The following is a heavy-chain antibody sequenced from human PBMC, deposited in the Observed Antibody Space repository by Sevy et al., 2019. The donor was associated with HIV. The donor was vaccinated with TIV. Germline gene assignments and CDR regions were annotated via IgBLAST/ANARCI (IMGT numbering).Heavy chain of an antibody. Sequence: GESLKISCAVSGFTVSNNYMSWVRQAPGKGLEWVSAIYSGGNTYYADSVKGRFTISRDNSKNTVYLQMNGLRAEDTAVYYCARETLSGYNLWGQGTLVTVSS. CDR2: IYSGGNT. D-gene: IGHD5-12*01. J-gene: IGHJ4*02. V-gene: IGHV3-53*01. CDR1: GFTVSNNY. CDR3: ARETLSGYNL.